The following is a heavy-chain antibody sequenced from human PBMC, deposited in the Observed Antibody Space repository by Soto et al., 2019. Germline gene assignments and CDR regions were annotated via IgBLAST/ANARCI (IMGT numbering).Heavy chain of an antibody. CDR1: GGSFSGYY. V-gene: IGHV4-34*01. CDR2: INHSGST. Sequence: SETLSLTCAVYGGSFSGYYWSWIRQPPGKGLEWIGEINHSGSTNYNPSLKSRVTISVDTSKNQFSLKLSSVTAADTAVYYCARGSSPRGYYYDSSAFDYWGQGTLVTVSS. D-gene: IGHD3-22*01. CDR3: ARGSSPRGYYYDSSAFDY. J-gene: IGHJ4*02.